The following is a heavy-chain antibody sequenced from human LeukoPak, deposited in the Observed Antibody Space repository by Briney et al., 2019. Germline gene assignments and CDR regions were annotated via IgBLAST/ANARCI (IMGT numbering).Heavy chain of an antibody. V-gene: IGHV4-59*01. CDR1: GGSIGSSY. J-gene: IGHJ4*02. CDR3: ARQPYYYDSSGYTDY. Sequence: PSETLSLTCTISGGSIGSSYWSWIRQPPGKGLEWIGYIYYSGSTNYSPSLKSRVTISVDTSKNQFSLRLTSVTPADTAVYYCARQPYYYDSSGYTDYWGQGTLVTVSS. CDR2: IYYSGST. D-gene: IGHD3-22*01.